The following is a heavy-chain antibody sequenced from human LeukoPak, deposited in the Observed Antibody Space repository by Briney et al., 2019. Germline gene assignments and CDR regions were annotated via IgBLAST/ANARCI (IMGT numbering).Heavy chain of an antibody. J-gene: IGHJ6*03. V-gene: IGHV1-69*13. CDR1: GYTFTSYD. Sequence: SVKVSCKASGYTFTSYDINWVRQAPGQGLEWMGGIIPIFGTANYAQKFQGRVTITADESTSTAYMKLSSLRSEDTAVYYCARGALLWFGELEAYYYYMDVWGKGTTVTISS. CDR2: IIPIFGTA. CDR3: ARGALLWFGELEAYYYYMDV. D-gene: IGHD3-10*01.